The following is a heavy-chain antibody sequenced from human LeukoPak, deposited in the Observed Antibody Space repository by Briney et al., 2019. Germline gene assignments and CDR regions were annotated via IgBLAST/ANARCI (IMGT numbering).Heavy chain of an antibody. CDR2: ISSSSSYI. D-gene: IGHD3-9*01. V-gene: IGHV3-21*01. J-gene: IGHJ2*01. Sequence: GGSLRLSSAASGFTFSSYIMNWVRQAPGKGLDSVSSISSSSSYIYYADSVKGRFTISRDNAKNSLYLQMNSLRAEDTAVYYCARDHYDILTGYSAYWYFDLWGRGTLVTVSS. CDR3: ARDHYDILTGYSAYWYFDL. CDR1: GFTFSSYI.